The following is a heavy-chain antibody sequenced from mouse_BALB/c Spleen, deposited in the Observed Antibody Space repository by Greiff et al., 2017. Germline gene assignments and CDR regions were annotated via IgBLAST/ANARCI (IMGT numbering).Heavy chain of an antibody. CDR2: INPSTGYT. CDR1: GYTFTSYW. Sequence: QVQLKESGAELAKPGASVKMSCKASGYTFTSYWMHWVKQRPGQGLEWIGYINPSTGYTEYNQKFKDKATLTADKSSSTAYMQLSSLTSEDSAVYYCAIITSVVVRYYYAMDYWGQGTSVTVSS. V-gene: IGHV1-7*01. CDR3: AIITSVVVRYYYAMDY. D-gene: IGHD1-1*01. J-gene: IGHJ4*01.